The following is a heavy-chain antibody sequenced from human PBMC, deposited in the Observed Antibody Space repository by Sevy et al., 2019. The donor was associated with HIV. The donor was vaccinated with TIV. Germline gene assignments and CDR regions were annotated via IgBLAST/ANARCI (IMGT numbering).Heavy chain of an antibody. CDR2: ISGSGGST. CDR3: AKDPDYYDSSGYPGIEVY. Sequence: GWSLRLSCAASGFTFSSYAMSWVRQAPGKGLEWVSAISGSGGSTYYADSVKGRFTISRDNSKNTLYLQMNSLRAEDTAVYYCAKDPDYYDSSGYPGIEVYWGQGTLVTDSS. V-gene: IGHV3-23*01. D-gene: IGHD3-22*01. CDR1: GFTFSSYA. J-gene: IGHJ4*02.